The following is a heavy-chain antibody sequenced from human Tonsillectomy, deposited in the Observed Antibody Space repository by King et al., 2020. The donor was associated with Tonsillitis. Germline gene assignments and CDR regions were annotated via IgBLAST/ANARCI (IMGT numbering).Heavy chain of an antibody. CDR1: GFTLSNYG. Sequence: VQLVQSGGGVVQPGRSLRLSCAASGFTLSNYGMHWVRQAPGKGLEWVALIAYDASYENYADSVKGRFAISRDNSKNTLYLEMNSLRVEDTAVYYCAKDGIALSDWYFDLWGRGTLVTVSS. D-gene: IGHD3-16*02. V-gene: IGHV3-30*18. J-gene: IGHJ2*01. CDR2: IAYDASYE. CDR3: AKDGIALSDWYFDL.